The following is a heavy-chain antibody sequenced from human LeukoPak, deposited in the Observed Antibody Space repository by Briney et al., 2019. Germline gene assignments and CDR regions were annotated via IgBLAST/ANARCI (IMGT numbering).Heavy chain of an antibody. CDR2: FDPENAKT. V-gene: IGHV1-24*01. D-gene: IGHD1-1*01. Sequence: AASVKVSCKVSGYILTELSIHWVRQAPGKGLEWMESFDPENAKTMSAQTFQGRVTMTEDTSTDTAYMELRSLRSDDTAIYYCVIMSHTVVPTARIYYYMDIWGTGTTVIVSS. CDR3: VIMSHTVVPTARIYYYMDI. CDR1: GYILTELS. J-gene: IGHJ6*03.